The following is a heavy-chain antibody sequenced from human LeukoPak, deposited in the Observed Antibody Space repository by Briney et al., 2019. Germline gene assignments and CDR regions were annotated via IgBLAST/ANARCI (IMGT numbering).Heavy chain of an antibody. CDR2: IYNSGST. D-gene: IGHD3-16*01. CDR3: AKARGSAGGFDP. J-gene: IGHJ5*02. Sequence: SETLSLTCTVSGASISSNYWSWIRQPPGKGLEWIGYIYNSGSTNYNPSLKSRVTISVDTSKNQFSLKLSSVTAADTAVYYCAKARGSAGGFDPWGQGTLVTVSS. V-gene: IGHV4-59*01. CDR1: GASISSNY.